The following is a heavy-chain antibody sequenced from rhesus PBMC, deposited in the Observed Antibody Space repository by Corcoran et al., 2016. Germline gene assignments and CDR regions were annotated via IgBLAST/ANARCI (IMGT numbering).Heavy chain of an antibody. J-gene: IGHJ4*01. CDR1: GGSISSYIG. V-gene: IGHV4S12*01. D-gene: IGHD5-36*01. Sequence: QVQLQESGPGMLKPSETLSLACAVSGGSISSYIGWNWIRKPPGKRLEWIGGVYSSTETTNYNPSLKNRVTISKGTSKNQFSLKLSSVTAADTAAYCCARESYGFDYWGQGVLVTVSS. CDR2: VYSSTETT. CDR3: ARESYGFDY.